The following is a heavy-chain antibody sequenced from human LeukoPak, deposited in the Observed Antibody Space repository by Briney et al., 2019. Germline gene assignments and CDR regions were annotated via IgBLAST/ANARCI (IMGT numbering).Heavy chain of an antibody. J-gene: IGHJ6*02. CDR3: ARDLGPYSSSRSPYYYYGMDV. Sequence: TSETLSLTCAVSGGSISSSNWWSWVRQPPGKGLEWIGYIYYSGSTNYNPSLKSRVTISVDTSKNQFSLKLSSVTAADTAVYYCARDLGPYSSSRSPYYYYGMDVWGQGTTVTVSS. V-gene: IGHV4-4*02. CDR1: GGSISSSNW. CDR2: IYYSGST. D-gene: IGHD6-6*01.